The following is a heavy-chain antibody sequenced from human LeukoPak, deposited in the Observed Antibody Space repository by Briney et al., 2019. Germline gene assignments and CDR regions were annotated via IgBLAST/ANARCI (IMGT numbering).Heavy chain of an antibody. Sequence: SETLSLTCTVSGGSISGYYWSWIRQPPGKGLEWIGSFYYSGSTYYNPSLKSRVTISVDTSKNQFSLKLSSVTAADTAVYYCASPPGEYSSSWYNWGQGTLVTVSS. CDR2: FYYSGST. CDR3: ASPPGEYSSSWYN. J-gene: IGHJ4*02. CDR1: GGSISGYY. V-gene: IGHV4-39*07. D-gene: IGHD6-13*01.